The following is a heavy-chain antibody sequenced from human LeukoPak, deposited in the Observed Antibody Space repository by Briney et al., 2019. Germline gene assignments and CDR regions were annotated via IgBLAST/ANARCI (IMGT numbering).Heavy chain of an antibody. CDR2: ISSTSGYI. CDR1: GFTFSTYG. J-gene: IGHJ3*02. CDR3: ARVPSGVIGMKDAFDI. D-gene: IGHD3-16*02. V-gene: IGHV3-21*01. Sequence: GGALRLSCEVSGFTFSTYGMSWVRQAPGKGLGWVSSISSTSGYIYYADSVKGRFTISRDNAKNSLYLQMNSLRAEDTAVYYCARVPSGVIGMKDAFDIWGQGTMVTVSS.